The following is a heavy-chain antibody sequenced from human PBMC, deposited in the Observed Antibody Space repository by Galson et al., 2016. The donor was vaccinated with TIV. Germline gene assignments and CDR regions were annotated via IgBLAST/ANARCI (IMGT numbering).Heavy chain of an antibody. Sequence: SLRLSCAASGFIFSSYNMHWVRQSPGKGLEWVALMSYDGNNKYYADSVKGRFTISRGNSKNTLYLQINSLRVEDTAVYFCARDSGYDINWSPGYWGQGTLVTVSS. V-gene: IGHV3-30-3*01. CDR3: ARDSGYDINWSPGY. D-gene: IGHD1-20*01. CDR1: GFIFSSYN. CDR2: MSYDGNNK. J-gene: IGHJ4*02.